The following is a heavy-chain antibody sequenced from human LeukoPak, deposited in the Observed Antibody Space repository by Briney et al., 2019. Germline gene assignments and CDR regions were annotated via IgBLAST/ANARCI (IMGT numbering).Heavy chain of an antibody. D-gene: IGHD3-22*01. Sequence: RPGGSLRLSCAASGFTFSSYAMSWVRQAPGKGLEWVSAISGSGGSTYYADSVRGRFTISRDNSKNTLYLQMNSLRAEDTAVYYCAKPPNYDSSGPQVDYWGQGTLVTVSS. V-gene: IGHV3-23*01. CDR2: ISGSGGST. CDR3: AKPPNYDSSGPQVDY. CDR1: GFTFSSYA. J-gene: IGHJ4*02.